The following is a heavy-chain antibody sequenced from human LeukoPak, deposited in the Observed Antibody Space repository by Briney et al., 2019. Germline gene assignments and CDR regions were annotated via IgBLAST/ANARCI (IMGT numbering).Heavy chain of an antibody. CDR1: GFTVSSNY. J-gene: IGHJ4*02. CDR3: AKDPDHRITIFGVESGY. Sequence: GGSLRLSCAASGFTVSSNYMSWVRQAPGKGLEWVSVIYSGGSTYYADSVKGRFTISRDNSKNTLYLQMNSLRAEDTAVYYCAKDPDHRITIFGVESGYWGQGTLVTVSS. D-gene: IGHD3-3*01. V-gene: IGHV3-53*01. CDR2: IYSGGST.